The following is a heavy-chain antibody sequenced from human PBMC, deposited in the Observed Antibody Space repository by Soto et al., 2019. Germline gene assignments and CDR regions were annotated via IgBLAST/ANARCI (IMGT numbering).Heavy chain of an antibody. V-gene: IGHV2-70*01. CDR2: IDWDDDK. CDR3: ARYMFDSSGSPSPDY. Sequence: SGPTLVNPTQTLTLTCTFSGFSLSTSGMCVSWIRQPPGKALEWLALIDWDDDKYYSTSLKTRLTISKDTSKNQVVPTMTNMDPVDTATYYCARYMFDSSGSPSPDYWGQGTLVTVSS. CDR1: GFSLSTSGMC. J-gene: IGHJ4*02. D-gene: IGHD3-22*01.